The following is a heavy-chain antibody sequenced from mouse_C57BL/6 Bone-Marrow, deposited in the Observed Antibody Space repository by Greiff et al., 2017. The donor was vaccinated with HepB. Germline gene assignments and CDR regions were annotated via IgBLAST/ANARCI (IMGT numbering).Heavy chain of an antibody. J-gene: IGHJ4*01. Sequence: QVQLKQSGAELARPGASVKLSCKASGYTFTSYGISWVKQRTGQGLEWIGEIYPRSGNTYYNEKFKGKATLTADKSSSTAYMQLRSLTSEDSAVYFCAHRGYGNYYAMDYWGQGTSVTVSS. V-gene: IGHV1-81*01. CDR3: AHRGYGNYYAMDY. D-gene: IGHD2-10*02. CDR2: IYPRSGNT. CDR1: GYTFTSYG.